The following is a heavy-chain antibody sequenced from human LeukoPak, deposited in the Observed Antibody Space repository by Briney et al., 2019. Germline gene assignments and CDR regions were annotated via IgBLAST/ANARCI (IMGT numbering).Heavy chain of an antibody. J-gene: IGHJ3*02. Sequence: GGSLRLSCAASGFTFSSYSMNWVRQAPGKGLEWVSSISSSSSYIYYADSVKGRFTISRDNAKNSLYLQMNSLRAEDTAVYYCAREMRDGYNFDAFDIWGQGTMVTVSS. D-gene: IGHD5-24*01. CDR2: ISSSSSYI. CDR1: GFTFSSYS. CDR3: AREMRDGYNFDAFDI. V-gene: IGHV3-21*01.